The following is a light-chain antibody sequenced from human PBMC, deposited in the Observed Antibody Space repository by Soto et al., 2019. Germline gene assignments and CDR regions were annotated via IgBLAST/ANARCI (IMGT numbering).Light chain of an antibody. CDR3: KHYDSPPYT. J-gene: IGKJ2*01. CDR1: QTVSSVY. Sequence: EIVLTQSPGTLSLSPGERAILSCGASQTVSSVYLAWYQQKPGLAPRLLIYDAYRRATGIPDRFSGSGSGTDFTLTISRLEPEDFAVDYCKHYDSPPYTFGQGTKLEIK. CDR2: DAY. V-gene: IGKV3D-20*01.